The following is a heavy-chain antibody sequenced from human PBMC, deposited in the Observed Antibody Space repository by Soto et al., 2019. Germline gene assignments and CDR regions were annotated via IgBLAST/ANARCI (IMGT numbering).Heavy chain of an antibody. J-gene: IGHJ4*02. CDR3: ARQIYDSDTGPNFQYYFDS. D-gene: IGHD3-22*01. CDR2: IDPSDSQT. CDR1: GYSFAVYW. Sequence: GESLKISCKGSGYSFAVYWITWVRQKPGKGLGWMGRIDPSDSQTYCSPSFRGHVTISVTKSITTVFLQWSSLRASDTAMYYCARQIYDSDTGPNFQYYFDSWGQGTPVTVSS. V-gene: IGHV5-10-1*01.